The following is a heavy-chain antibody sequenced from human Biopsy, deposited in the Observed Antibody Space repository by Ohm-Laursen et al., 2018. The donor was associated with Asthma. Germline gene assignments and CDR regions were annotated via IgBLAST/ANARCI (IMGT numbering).Heavy chain of an antibody. CDR2: FDAEDGET. CDR3: VNSASFAVWDWFDP. V-gene: IGHV1-24*01. J-gene: IGHJ5*02. CDR1: GSSLTKIS. D-gene: IGHD3-16*01. Sequence: GASVKVSCKVSGSSLTKISMHWVRQAPGKGLEWLGGFDAEDGETIYAQGFEGRVTMMEESFTNTAYLELRSLRSEDTAVYYCVNSASFAVWDWFDPWGQGTLVIVSS.